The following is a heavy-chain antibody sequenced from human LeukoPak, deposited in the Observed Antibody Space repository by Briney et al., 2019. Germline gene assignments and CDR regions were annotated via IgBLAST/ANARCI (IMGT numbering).Heavy chain of an antibody. CDR2: FDPEDGET. CDR1: GHTLTELS. V-gene: IGHV1-24*01. CDR3: ATYSSSSDWMLDY. J-gene: IGHJ4*02. Sequence: ASVKVSCKVSGHTLTELSMHWVRQAPGKGLEWMGGFDPEDGETIYAQKFQGRVTMTEDTSTDTAYMELSSLRSEDTAVYYCATYSSSSDWMLDYWGQGTLVTVSS. D-gene: IGHD6-6*01.